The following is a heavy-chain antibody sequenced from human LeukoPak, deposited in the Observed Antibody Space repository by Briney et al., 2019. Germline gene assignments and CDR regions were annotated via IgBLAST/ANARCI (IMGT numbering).Heavy chain of an antibody. CDR3: ARGRWLFQYWYFDL. J-gene: IGHJ2*01. CDR2: INHSGGS. V-gene: IGHV4-34*01. D-gene: IGHD3-22*01. Sequence: SETLSLTCGVPDGSFTGYYWAWIRQPPGKGPEWIGEINHSGGSNYNPSLKSRVTMSIDTSKNQFSVNLTSVTAADTAVYYCARGRWLFQYWYFDLWGRGTLITVSS. CDR1: DGSFTGYY.